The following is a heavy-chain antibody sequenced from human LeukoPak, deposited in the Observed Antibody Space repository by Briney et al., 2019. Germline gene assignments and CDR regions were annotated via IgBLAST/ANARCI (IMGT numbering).Heavy chain of an antibody. CDR1: GYPFRNYD. V-gene: IGHV1-8*01. D-gene: IGHD6-19*01. CDR2: INPHSGKT. Sequence: GASVKVSCKTSGYPFRNYDINWVRQATGQGVEWTGWINPHSGKTGYAQKFQGRVTMTTDTSASTAYMELSSLRSDDTAVYYCARAYSSGWYTGEWEYWGQGTLVTVSS. CDR3: ARAYSSGWYTGEWEY. J-gene: IGHJ4*02.